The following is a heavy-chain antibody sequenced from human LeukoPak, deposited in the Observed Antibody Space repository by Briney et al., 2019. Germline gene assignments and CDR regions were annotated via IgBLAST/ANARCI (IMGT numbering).Heavy chain of an antibody. D-gene: IGHD5-12*01. CDR3: ARDLRRDIVATKVNAFDI. Sequence: SVKVSCKASGYTFTSYYMHWVRQAPGQGLEWMGGIIPIFGTANYAQKFQGRVTITADKSTSTAYMELSSLRSEDTAVYYCARDLRRDIVATKVNAFDIWGQGTMVTVSS. V-gene: IGHV1-69*06. CDR2: IIPIFGTA. J-gene: IGHJ3*02. CDR1: GYTFTSYY.